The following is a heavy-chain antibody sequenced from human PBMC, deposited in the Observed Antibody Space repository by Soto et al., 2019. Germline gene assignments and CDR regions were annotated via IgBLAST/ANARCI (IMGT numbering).Heavy chain of an antibody. D-gene: IGHD6-6*01. CDR3: ARQPFDSTSSVPHAFDI. V-gene: IGHV5-51*01. Sequence: GESLKISCNGSGNSFNNDWICWVRQTPGKGLEWMGMMHPGDSDNRYSQSFQGQVTISGDKSINTVYLQWSSLKAADTAMYYCARQPFDSTSSVPHAFDIWGQGTMVTVSS. CDR2: MHPGDSDN. J-gene: IGHJ3*02. CDR1: GNSFNNDW.